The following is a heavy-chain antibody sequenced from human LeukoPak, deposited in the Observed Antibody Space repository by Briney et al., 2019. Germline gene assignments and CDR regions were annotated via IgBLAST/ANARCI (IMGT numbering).Heavy chain of an antibody. CDR1: GFTFDDYG. CDR3: ARIETRNRYYYYAMDV. V-gene: IGHV3-20*04. Sequence: PGGSLRLSCAASGFTFDDYGMSWVRQAPGKGLEWVSGINWNGGSTGYADSVKGRFTISRDSAKNSLYLQMNSLRAEDTALYYCARIETRNRYYYYAMDVWGQGTTVTVSS. J-gene: IGHJ6*02. CDR2: INWNGGST. D-gene: IGHD1-7*01.